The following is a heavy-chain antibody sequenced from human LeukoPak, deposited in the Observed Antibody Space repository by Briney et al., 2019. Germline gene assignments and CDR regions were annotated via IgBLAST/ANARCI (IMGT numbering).Heavy chain of an antibody. CDR3: ARQKYRYGEGYYYYYMYV. V-gene: IGHV5-51*01. CDR2: IYPGDSDT. Sequence: GESLKISCKGSGYSFTSYWIGWVSQMPGKGLEWMEIIYPGDSDTRYSTSFQGQVTISADKSISTAYLQWSSLKASDTAMYYCARQKYRYGEGYYYYYMYVWGKGTTVTISS. J-gene: IGHJ6*03. CDR1: GYSFTSYW. D-gene: IGHD5-18*01.